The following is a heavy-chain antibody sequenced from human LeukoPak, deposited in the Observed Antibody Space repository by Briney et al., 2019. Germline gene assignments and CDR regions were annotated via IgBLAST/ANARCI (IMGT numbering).Heavy chain of an antibody. CDR2: IHYSGRT. V-gene: IGHV4-59*01. Sequence: ASETLSLTCSVSGGSISNYYWNWIRQAPGKGLEWIGNIHYSGRTNYNPSLKSRVTTSVDTSRNQFSLKLASVTAADTAVYYCARWRGGYSYGFRNYFDYWGQGTLVTVSS. J-gene: IGHJ4*02. D-gene: IGHD5-18*01. CDR1: GGSISNYY. CDR3: ARWRGGYSYGFRNYFDY.